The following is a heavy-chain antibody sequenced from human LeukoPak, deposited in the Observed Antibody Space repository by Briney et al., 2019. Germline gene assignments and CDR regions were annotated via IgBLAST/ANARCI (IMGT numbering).Heavy chain of an antibody. CDR2: ISGSGGST. CDR1: GFTFSSYA. CDR3: AEDTLVGATGYYFDY. V-gene: IGHV3-23*01. D-gene: IGHD1-26*01. Sequence: PGGSLRLSCAASGFTFSSYAMSWVRQAPGKGLEWVSAISGSGGSTYYADSVKGRFTISRDNSKNTLYLQMNSLRAEDTAVYYCAEDTLVGATGYYFDYWGQGTLVTVSS. J-gene: IGHJ4*02.